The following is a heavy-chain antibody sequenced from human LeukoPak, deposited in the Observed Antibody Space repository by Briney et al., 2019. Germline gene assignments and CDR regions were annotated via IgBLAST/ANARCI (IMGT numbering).Heavy chain of an antibody. CDR2: IRSYSSYI. V-gene: IGHV3-21*01. Sequence: GGSLRLSCAASGFTFSSYSMNWVRQAPGKGLEWVASIRSYSSYIHYGDSVKGRFTISRDDAKKSVYLQMDSLRAEDTAVYYCARFAEVYYYVDVWGTGTTVTVSS. J-gene: IGHJ6*03. D-gene: IGHD2-21*01. CDR1: GFTFSSYS. CDR3: ARFAEVYYYVDV.